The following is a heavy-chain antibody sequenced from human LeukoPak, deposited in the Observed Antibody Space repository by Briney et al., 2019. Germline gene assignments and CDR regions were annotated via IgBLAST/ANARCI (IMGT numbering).Heavy chain of an antibody. J-gene: IGHJ4*02. Sequence: PSETLSLTCAVYGGSFSCYYWSWIRKPPGKGLEWSGEINRSGSTNYNPSLKSRVTIAVDTSKNQFALKLSSVTAADTAVYYCARGRIMITFGGVIVPLYFDYWGQGTLVTVSS. D-gene: IGHD3-16*02. V-gene: IGHV4-34*01. CDR3: ARGRIMITFGGVIVPLYFDY. CDR1: GGSFSCYY. CDR2: INRSGST.